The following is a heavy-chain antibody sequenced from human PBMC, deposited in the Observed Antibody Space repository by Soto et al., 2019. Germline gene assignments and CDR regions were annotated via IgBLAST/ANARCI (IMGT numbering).Heavy chain of an antibody. D-gene: IGHD3-16*01. J-gene: IGHJ6*02. CDR3: ATAAESTRGGRLDV. Sequence: VQLVQSETEVRKPGSSVKLSCKTSGDSFNNYAISWVRQAPGQGLEWMGGIIPIMNLVRYAEKFQGRVTISATDSTGTAYLEVTSLRSEDTATYYCATAAESTRGGRLDVWGLGTTVSVSS. V-gene: IGHV1-69*01. CDR1: GDSFNNYA. CDR2: IIPIMNLV.